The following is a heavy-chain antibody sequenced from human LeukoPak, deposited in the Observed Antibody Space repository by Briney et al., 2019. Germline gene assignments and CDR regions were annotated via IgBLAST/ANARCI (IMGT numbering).Heavy chain of an antibody. CDR2: ISGSGGST. CDR1: GFTFSSYA. Sequence: PGGSLRLSCAASGFTFSSYAMSWVRQAPGKGLEWVSAISGSGGSTYYADSVKGRFTISRDNSKNTLYLQMNSLRAEDTAVYYCAKDLFFSDSSSEGGDYWGRGTLVTV. D-gene: IGHD6-6*01. V-gene: IGHV3-23*01. J-gene: IGHJ4*02. CDR3: AKDLFFSDSSSEGGDY.